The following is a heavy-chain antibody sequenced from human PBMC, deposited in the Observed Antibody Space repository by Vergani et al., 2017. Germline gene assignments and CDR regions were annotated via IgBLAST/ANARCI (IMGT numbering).Heavy chain of an antibody. V-gene: IGHV4-39*02. CDR2: IYYSGST. CDR3: ARDSGPYGGNSWYFDL. J-gene: IGHJ2*01. D-gene: IGHD4-23*01. Sequence: QLQLQESGPGLVKPSETLSLTCTVSGGSISSRSYYWGWIRQPPGKGLEWIGSIYYSGSTYYNPSLKSRVTISVDTSKNQFSLKLSSVTAADTAVYDCARDSGPYGGNSWYFDLWGRGTLVTVSS. CDR1: GGSISSRSYY.